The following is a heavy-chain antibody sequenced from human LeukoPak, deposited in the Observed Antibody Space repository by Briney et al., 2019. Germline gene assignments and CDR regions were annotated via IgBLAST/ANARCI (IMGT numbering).Heavy chain of an antibody. Sequence: ASVKVSFKASVYTFTGYYMHWVRQAPGQGLEWMGWINPNSGGTNYAQKFQGRVTMTRDTSISTAYMELSRLRSDDTAVYYCARSRTGSGFLFDYWGQGTLVTVSS. V-gene: IGHV1-2*02. CDR1: VYTFTGYY. CDR3: ARSRTGSGFLFDY. CDR2: INPNSGGT. J-gene: IGHJ4*02. D-gene: IGHD3-10*01.